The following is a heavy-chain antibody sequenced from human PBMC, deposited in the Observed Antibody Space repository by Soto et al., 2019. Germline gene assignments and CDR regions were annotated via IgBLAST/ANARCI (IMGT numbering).Heavy chain of an antibody. CDR3: ARGRYLDSSDYWVANLPFHH. J-gene: IGHJ4*02. CDR2: ISRSGRGSA. D-gene: IGHD3-22*01. Sequence: GGSLRLSCAASGFTFNSYVMTWVRQAPGEGLEWVSSISRSGRGSAYYADSVKGRFTISRDNSENTLFLQMNNLRDEDTALYYCARGRYLDSSDYWVANLPFHHWGPGTLLTVST. V-gene: IGHV3-23*01. CDR1: GFTFNSYV.